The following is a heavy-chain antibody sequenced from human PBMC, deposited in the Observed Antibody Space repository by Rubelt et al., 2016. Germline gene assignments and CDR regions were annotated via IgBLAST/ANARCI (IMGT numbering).Heavy chain of an antibody. CDR1: GFSVSNARMC. CDR2: IFSNDEN. J-gene: IGHJ3*02. D-gene: IGHD3-16*01. CDR3: ARVLVGAQEWGSFGCRDDAFDI. V-gene: IGHV2-26*01. Sequence: QVTLKESGPVLVKRTETLTLTCTVSGFSVSNARMCVSWIRQPPGKTLEWLAHIFSNDENSYSDSLMSRLTFSKDTSKGQVGLTLTSGDPVDTATYHCARVLVGAQEWGSFGCRDDAFDIWGKGTVVTVSS.